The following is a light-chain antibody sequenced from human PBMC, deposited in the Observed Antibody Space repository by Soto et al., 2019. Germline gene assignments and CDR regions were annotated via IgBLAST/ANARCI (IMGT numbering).Light chain of an antibody. CDR1: QNVGTY. J-gene: IGKJ2*01. CDR3: QHRHTWPPDAT. Sequence: EIVLTQSPATLSLSAGDRATLSCRASQNVGTYLAWYQQRPGQAPGLLIYGASNRATGIPARFSGSGSRTDFTLTITSLEPEDFAVYFCQHRHTWPPDATFGPGTRLEIK. CDR2: GAS. V-gene: IGKV3-11*01.